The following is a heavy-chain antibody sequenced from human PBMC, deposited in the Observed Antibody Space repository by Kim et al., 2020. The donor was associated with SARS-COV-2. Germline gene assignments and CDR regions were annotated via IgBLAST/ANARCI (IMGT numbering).Heavy chain of an antibody. CDR2: INTNTGNP. D-gene: IGHD3-10*01. V-gene: IGHV7-4-1*02. Sequence: ASVKVSCKASGYTFTNYAMNWVRQAPGQGLEWMGWINTNTGNPTYAQGFTGRFVFSLDTSGSTAYLQISSLKAEDTAVYYCARDGADSGSYYNFYYYGMELWGQGTTVTVSS. CDR1: GYTFTNYA. CDR3: ARDGADSGSYYNFYYYGMEL. J-gene: IGHJ6*02.